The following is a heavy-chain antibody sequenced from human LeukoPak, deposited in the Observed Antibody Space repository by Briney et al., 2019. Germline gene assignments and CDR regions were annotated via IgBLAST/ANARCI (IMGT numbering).Heavy chain of an antibody. CDR3: ARVQVYLRLGELSLSPFESPDFDY. CDR2: ISAYNGNT. Sequence: ASVKVSCKASGYTFTSYGISWVRQAPGQGLEWMGWISAYNGNTNYAQKLQGRVTMTTDTSTSTAYMELRSLRSDDTAVYYCARVQVYLRLGELSLSPFESPDFDYWGQGTLVTVSS. D-gene: IGHD3-16*02. CDR1: GYTFTSYG. J-gene: IGHJ4*02. V-gene: IGHV1-18*01.